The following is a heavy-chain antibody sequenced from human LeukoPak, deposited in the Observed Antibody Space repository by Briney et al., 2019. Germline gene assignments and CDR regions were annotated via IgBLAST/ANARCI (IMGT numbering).Heavy chain of an antibody. D-gene: IGHD1-26*01. J-gene: IGHJ4*02. Sequence: SETRSLTCTVSGDFISNGYYWGWIRQPPGKGLEWIGSIYHSGRTYYNPSLKSRVTISVDTSKNQFSLKLSSMTASDTAVYYCASGTWIHYFNYWGQGALVTVSS. CDR2: IYHSGRT. CDR3: ASGTWIHYFNY. V-gene: IGHV4-38-2*02. CDR1: GDFISNGYY.